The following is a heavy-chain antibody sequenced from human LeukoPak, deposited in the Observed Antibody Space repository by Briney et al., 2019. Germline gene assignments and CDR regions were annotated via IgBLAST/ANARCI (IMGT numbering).Heavy chain of an antibody. Sequence: GGSLRLSCAASGFTFSSYSMNWVRQAPGKGLEWASSISSSSSYIYYADSVKGRFTISRDNAKNSLYLQMNSLRAEDTAVYHCAREDCSSTSCYAGGGAGFDYWGQGTLVTVSS. D-gene: IGHD2-2*01. V-gene: IGHV3-21*01. J-gene: IGHJ4*02. CDR2: ISSSSSYI. CDR3: AREDCSSTSCYAGGGAGFDY. CDR1: GFTFSSYS.